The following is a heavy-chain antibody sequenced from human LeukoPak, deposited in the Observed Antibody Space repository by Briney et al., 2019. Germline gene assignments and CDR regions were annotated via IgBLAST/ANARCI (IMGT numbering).Heavy chain of an antibody. D-gene: IGHD6-13*01. CDR2: ISFEGSNK. V-gene: IGHV3-30*18. CDR1: GFTFSSFG. J-gene: IGHJ5*02. CDR3: AKGYGQQLVNNWFDP. Sequence: GGSLRLSCAASGFTFSSFGMHWVRQAPGKGLGWVAVISFEGSNKYYADSVKGRFTISRDNSKNTLYLQMNSLRVEDTAVYYCAKGYGQQLVNNWFDPWGQGTLVTVSS.